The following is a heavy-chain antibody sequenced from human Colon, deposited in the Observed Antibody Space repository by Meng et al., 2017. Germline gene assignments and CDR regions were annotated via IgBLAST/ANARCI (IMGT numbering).Heavy chain of an antibody. CDR3: ARHGGYYQDY. Sequence: QGPLLESGPGLVKPSGTLSLTCAVSGGSITTNSYWSWVRQSPEKGLEWIGQIDHRGDPYYNPSLKSRVTMSVDRSKSQVSLQLTSVTAADTAVYYCARHGGYYQDYWGQGTLVTVSS. J-gene: IGHJ4*02. V-gene: IGHV4-4*02. D-gene: IGHD4-23*01. CDR2: IDHRGDP. CDR1: GGSITTNSY.